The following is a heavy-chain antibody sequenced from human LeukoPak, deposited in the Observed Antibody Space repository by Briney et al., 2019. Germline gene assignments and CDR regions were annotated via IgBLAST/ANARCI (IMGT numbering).Heavy chain of an antibody. Sequence: GESLKISCKGSGYSFTNYWIGWVRQMPGKGLEWMGIIYPDDSDTRYSPSFQGQVTISAVKSISTAYLQWSSLKASDTAMYYCARPGAYSSGWYLAYWGQGTLVAVSS. J-gene: IGHJ4*02. CDR1: GYSFTNYW. CDR2: IYPDDSDT. V-gene: IGHV5-51*01. D-gene: IGHD6-19*01. CDR3: ARPGAYSSGWYLAY.